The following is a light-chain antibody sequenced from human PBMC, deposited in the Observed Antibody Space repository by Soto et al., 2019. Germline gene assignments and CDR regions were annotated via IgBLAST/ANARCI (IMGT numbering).Light chain of an antibody. J-gene: IGKJ1*01. V-gene: IGKV1-5*01. CDR3: QRYNSYSRT. Sequence: DIQMTQSPSTLSASVGDSVTITCRASQNVNNWVAWYQQKPGKAPRFLIYDASSLESGVPSRFNGSGSGTDFTLTISSLQPDDFATYYCQRYNSYSRTFGQGTKVDIK. CDR2: DAS. CDR1: QNVNNW.